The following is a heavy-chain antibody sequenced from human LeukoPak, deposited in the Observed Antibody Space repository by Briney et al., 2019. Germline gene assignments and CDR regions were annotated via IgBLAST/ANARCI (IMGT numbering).Heavy chain of an antibody. CDR2: ISSDGSNK. CDR3: AKGSGGSGSFYNHFDC. Sequence: GGSLRLSCAASGLSFNSCGMHWVRQAPGKGLEWVAVISSDGSNKHYADSVKGRFTISRDNSKNTLSLQMNSLRTEDTAVFYCAKGSGGSGSFYNHFDCWGQGTLVTVSS. V-gene: IGHV3-30*18. CDR1: GLSFNSCG. J-gene: IGHJ4*02. D-gene: IGHD3-10*01.